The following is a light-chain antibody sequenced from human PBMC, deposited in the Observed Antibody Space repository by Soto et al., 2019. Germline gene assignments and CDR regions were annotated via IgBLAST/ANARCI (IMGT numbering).Light chain of an antibody. CDR2: DAS. CDR1: QDISNY. Sequence: DIQMTQSPSSLSASVGDRVTITCQASQDISNYLNWYQQKPGKAPKLLIFDASNLETGVPSRFSGSGSGTYFTFTISSLQPEDVVTYYCQQYDNLPITFGQGTRLEIK. CDR3: QQYDNLPIT. V-gene: IGKV1-33*01. J-gene: IGKJ5*01.